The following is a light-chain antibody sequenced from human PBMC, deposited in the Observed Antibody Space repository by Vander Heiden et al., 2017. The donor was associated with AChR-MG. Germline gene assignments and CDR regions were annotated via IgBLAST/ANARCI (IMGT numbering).Light chain of an antibody. V-gene: IGKV1-39*01. Sequence: DIQMTPSPSSLSASVGDRVTITCRASQNIRTFLNWYQQKPGKAPKLLIYASSNLQRGVPSRFSGSGSGTDFTLVIAGLQPEDFASYYCQQSYSSPRSFGRGTKVEI. CDR1: QNIRTF. J-gene: IGKJ2*01. CDR3: QQSYSSPRS. CDR2: ASS.